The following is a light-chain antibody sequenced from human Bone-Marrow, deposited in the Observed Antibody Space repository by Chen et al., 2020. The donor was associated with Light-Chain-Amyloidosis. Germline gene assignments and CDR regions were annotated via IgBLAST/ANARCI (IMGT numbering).Light chain of an antibody. J-gene: IGLJ3*02. CDR2: DDR. V-gene: IGLV3-21*02. CDR3: QVWDRSRDRPV. CDR1: NIGSTS. Sequence: SYVLTQPSSVSVAPGQTATIACVGNNIGSTSVHWYQQTPGQAPLLVVDDDRDRPSGIPERLSGSNSGNTATLIISRVEAGDEADYYCQVWDRSRDRPVFGGGTKLTVL.